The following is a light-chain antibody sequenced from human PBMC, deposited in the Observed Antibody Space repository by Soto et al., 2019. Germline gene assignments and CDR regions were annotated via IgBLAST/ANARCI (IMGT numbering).Light chain of an antibody. J-gene: IGKJ3*01. CDR1: QSVSTK. CDR3: QQYNNWPYT. V-gene: IGKV3D-15*01. Sequence: MVMTQSPATLSASPGEKATLSCRASQSVSTKLAWYQQKPGQAPRLLIYGASTRATGIPARFSGSGSGTEFTLTISSLQSEDFAVYYCQQYNNWPYTVGPGTRVDIK. CDR2: GAS.